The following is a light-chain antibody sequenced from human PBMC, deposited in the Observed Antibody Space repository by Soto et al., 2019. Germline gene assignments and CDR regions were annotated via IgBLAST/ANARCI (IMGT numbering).Light chain of an antibody. CDR2: EDN. CDR3: QSYDSSNQGV. CDR1: SGSIASNY. Sequence: NFMLTQPHSMSESPGKTVTISCTGSSGSIASNYVQWYQQRPGSAPTTVIYEDNQRPSGVPDRFSGSIDSSSNSASLTISGLKTEDEADYYCQSYDSSNQGVFGTGTKLTVL. J-gene: IGLJ1*01. V-gene: IGLV6-57*02.